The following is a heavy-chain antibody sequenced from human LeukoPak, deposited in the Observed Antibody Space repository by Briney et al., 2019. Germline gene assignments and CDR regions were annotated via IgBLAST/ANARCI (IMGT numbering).Heavy chain of an antibody. Sequence: EASVKVSCKASGGTFSSYAVSWVRQAPGQGLEWMGGIIPIFGTANYAQKFQGRVTITTDESTSTAYMELSSLRSEDTAVYYCARDSSGGRLDYWGQGTLVTVSS. CDR1: GGTFSSYA. D-gene: IGHD3-16*01. CDR2: IIPIFGTA. J-gene: IGHJ4*02. V-gene: IGHV1-69*05. CDR3: ARDSSGGRLDY.